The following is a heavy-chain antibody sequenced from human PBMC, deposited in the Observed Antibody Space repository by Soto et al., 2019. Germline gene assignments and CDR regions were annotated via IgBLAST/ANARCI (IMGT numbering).Heavy chain of an antibody. CDR1: GFTFSSYG. Sequence: EVQLLESGGGLVQPGGSLRLSCAASGFTFSSYGMTGVRQAPGKGLEWVSFSSATGAGTYYADSVKGRFTISRDNSKNTLYLQMTSLRADDTAVYYCAKDRRAGGNYGFYSDFWGQGALVIVSS. V-gene: IGHV3-23*01. CDR3: AKDRRAGGNYGFYSDF. D-gene: IGHD1-7*01. CDR2: SSATGAGT. J-gene: IGHJ4*02.